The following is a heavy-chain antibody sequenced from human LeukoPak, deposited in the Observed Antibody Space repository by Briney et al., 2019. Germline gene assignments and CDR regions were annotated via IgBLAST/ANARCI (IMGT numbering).Heavy chain of an antibody. Sequence: GGSLRLSCAASVFTFRVDSMNWVRQAPGKGLEWVSSISSSSSYIYYADSVKGRFTISRDDATNSLYLQMNSLRAEDTAVYYCARAWGSGSYYRGSDYWGQGTLVTVSS. V-gene: IGHV3-21*01. D-gene: IGHD3-10*01. J-gene: IGHJ4*02. CDR3: ARAWGSGSYYRGSDY. CDR1: VFTFRVDS. CDR2: ISSSSSYI.